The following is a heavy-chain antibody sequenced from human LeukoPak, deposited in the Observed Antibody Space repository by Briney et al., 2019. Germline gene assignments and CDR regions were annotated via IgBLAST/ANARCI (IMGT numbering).Heavy chain of an antibody. CDR1: GYSFTSYW. V-gene: IGHV5-51*01. Sequence: GESLKISCKGSGYSFTSYWIGWVRQMPGKGLEWMGIIYPGDSYTRYSPSFQGQVTISAYESISTAYLQWSSLKASDTAMYYCARRHYYGSGSYYPVDAFDIWGQGTMVTVSS. CDR3: ARRHYYGSGSYYPVDAFDI. J-gene: IGHJ3*02. CDR2: IYPGDSYT. D-gene: IGHD3-10*01.